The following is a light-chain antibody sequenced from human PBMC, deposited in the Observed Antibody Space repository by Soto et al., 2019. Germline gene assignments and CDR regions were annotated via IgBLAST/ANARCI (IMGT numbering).Light chain of an antibody. J-gene: IGLJ2*01. Sequence: QSALTQPACVSRSPGQSITISCTATSSDVGGYNYVSWYQQHPGKAPKLMIYAVSNRPSGVSNRLSGSKSGNTASLTISGLQAEDESDYYCFSYTSSGTMTFGGGTKLTVL. CDR1: SSDVGGYNY. CDR2: AVS. V-gene: IGLV2-14*03. CDR3: FSYTSSGTMT.